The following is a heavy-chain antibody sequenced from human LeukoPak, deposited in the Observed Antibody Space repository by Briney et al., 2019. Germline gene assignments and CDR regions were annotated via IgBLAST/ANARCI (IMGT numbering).Heavy chain of an antibody. D-gene: IGHD3-3*01. V-gene: IGHV1-46*01. Sequence: GASVTVSCRASGYTFTAYYIHWVRQVPGQGLEWMGIINPSGGSTSYAQKFQGRVTMTRDTSTSTVYMELSSLRSEDTAVYYCARGIQNSYDFWSGYQHYWGQGTLVTVSS. J-gene: IGHJ4*02. CDR3: ARGIQNSYDFWSGYQHY. CDR1: GYTFTAYY. CDR2: INPSGGST.